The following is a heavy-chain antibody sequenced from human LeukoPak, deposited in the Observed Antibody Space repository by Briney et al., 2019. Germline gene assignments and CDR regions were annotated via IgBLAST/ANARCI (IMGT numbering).Heavy chain of an antibody. CDR1: GYTFTSYY. J-gene: IGHJ4*02. V-gene: IGHV1-46*01. CDR3: ARSHYYDSSGYYGGFDY. Sequence: ASVKVSCKASGYTFTSYYMHWVRQAPGQGLEWMGIINPSGGSTSYAQKFQGRVTMTRDTSISTAYMELSRLRSDDTAVYYCARSHYYDSSGYYGGFDYWGQGTLVTVSS. CDR2: INPSGGST. D-gene: IGHD3-22*01.